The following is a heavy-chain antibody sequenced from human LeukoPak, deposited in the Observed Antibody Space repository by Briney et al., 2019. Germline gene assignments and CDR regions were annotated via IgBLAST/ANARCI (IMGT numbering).Heavy chain of an antibody. Sequence: GGSLRLSCAASGFTFSSYAMHWVRQAPGKGLEWVANIKQDGSDKYYVDSVKGRFTISRDNAKNSLYLQMNSLRAEDTAVYYCARVLGCTNGVCHDGFDIWGQGTMVTVSS. V-gene: IGHV3-7*01. D-gene: IGHD2-8*01. CDR3: ARVLGCTNGVCHDGFDI. CDR1: GFTFSSYA. CDR2: IKQDGSDK. J-gene: IGHJ3*02.